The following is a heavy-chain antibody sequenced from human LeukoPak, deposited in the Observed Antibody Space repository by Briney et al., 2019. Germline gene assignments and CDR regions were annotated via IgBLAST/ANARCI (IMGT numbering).Heavy chain of an antibody. CDR2: ITSGGDYM. Sequence: GGSLRLSCAASGFTFGGYTMSWVRQAPGRGLQWVSTITSGGDYMYYADPVKGRFTISRDDSKNSLYLHMNSLRAEDTAVYYCSRVSIFGVVIANDYWGQGTVVTVSS. V-gene: IGHV3-21*01. CDR1: GFTFGGYT. D-gene: IGHD3-16*02. CDR3: SRVSIFGVVIANDY. J-gene: IGHJ4*02.